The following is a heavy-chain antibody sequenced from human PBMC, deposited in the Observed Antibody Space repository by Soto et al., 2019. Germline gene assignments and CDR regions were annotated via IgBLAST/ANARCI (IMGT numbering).Heavy chain of an antibody. CDR2: ISAYNGNT. D-gene: IGHD1-26*01. J-gene: IGHJ3*02. CDR1: GYTFTSYG. CDR3: ARDPSGSYYEDAFDI. Sequence: EASVKVSCKASGYTFTSYGISWVRQAPGQGLEWMGWISAYNGNTNYAQKLQGRVTMTTDTSTSTAYMELRSLRSDDTAVYYCARDPSGSYYEDAFDIWGQGTMVTVSS. V-gene: IGHV1-18*01.